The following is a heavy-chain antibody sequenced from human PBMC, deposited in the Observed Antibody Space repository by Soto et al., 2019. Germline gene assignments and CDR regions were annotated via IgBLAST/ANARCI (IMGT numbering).Heavy chain of an antibody. CDR1: GGSFSDTY. D-gene: IGHD2-15*01. CDR2: INHNTNT. CDR3: ARGVRLFRGSFDP. V-gene: IGHV4-34*01. Sequence: QVHLQKWGAGLLKPSETLSLTCAVYGGSFSDTYWNWFRQPPGKGLEWMGEINHNTNTIYTTSLTIRDTISVDTSKNHFSLKLTSVTAADTAVYYCARGVRLFRGSFDPWGQGALVTVS. J-gene: IGHJ5*02.